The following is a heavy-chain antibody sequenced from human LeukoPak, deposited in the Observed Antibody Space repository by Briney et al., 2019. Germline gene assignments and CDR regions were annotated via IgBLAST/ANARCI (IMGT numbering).Heavy chain of an antibody. CDR3: ARGVQLYGSGDYLGSWFDP. J-gene: IGHJ5*02. CDR2: IGTAGDT. Sequence: QPGGSLRLSCAASGFTFSSYDMHWVRQATGKGLEWVSAIGTAGDTYYPGSVKGRFTISRENAKNSLYLQMNSLRAGDTAVYYCARGVQLYGSGDYLGSWFDPWGQGTLVTVSS. V-gene: IGHV3-13*04. D-gene: IGHD3-10*01. CDR1: GFTFSSYD.